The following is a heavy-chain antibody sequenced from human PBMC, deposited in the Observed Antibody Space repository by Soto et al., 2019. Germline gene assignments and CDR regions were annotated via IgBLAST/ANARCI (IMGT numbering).Heavy chain of an antibody. Sequence: LILSCAASGFTFSSYSMICVRQAPVKGLEWVSGFRTGGDDGTTYYADSVKGRFTISRDNSKNTLFLQMNSLRAEDTAIYYCAKKVNSGPGSQYFDYWGQGTLVTVSS. D-gene: IGHD3-10*01. J-gene: IGHJ4*02. CDR2: FRTGGDDGTT. CDR3: AKKVNSGPGSQYFDY. CDR1: GFTFSSYS. V-gene: IGHV3-23*01.